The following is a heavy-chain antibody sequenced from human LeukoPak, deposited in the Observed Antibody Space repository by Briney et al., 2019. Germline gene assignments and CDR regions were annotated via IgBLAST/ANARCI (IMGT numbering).Heavy chain of an antibody. CDR1: LGSISRTNW. V-gene: IGHV4-4*02. J-gene: IGHJ4*02. CDR2: NSLSGVT. CDR3: SRESGAFSPFGY. D-gene: IGHD1-26*01. Sequence: SGTLSHTRGVSLGSISRTNWWSRVRPPPGQGLEWSRANSLSGVTNYNPTLKRRVTMSLDRSKNHLSLTLSSVTAANTAVYYCSRESGAFSPFGYWGQGTLVTVSS.